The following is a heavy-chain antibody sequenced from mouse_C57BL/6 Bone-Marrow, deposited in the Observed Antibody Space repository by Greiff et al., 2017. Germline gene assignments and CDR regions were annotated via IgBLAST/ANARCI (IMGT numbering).Heavy chain of an antibody. D-gene: IGHD4-1*01. V-gene: IGHV1-52*01. CDR1: GYTFTSYW. CDR3: AKGNWGTSYYFDY. Sequence: VQLQQPGAELVRPGSSVKLSCTASGYTFTSYWMHWVKQRPIQGLEWIGNIDPSDSETHYNQKFKDKATLTGDKSSNTAYMQLSRLTSEDSAVYYCAKGNWGTSYYFDYWGQGTTLTVSA. J-gene: IGHJ2*01. CDR2: IDPSDSET.